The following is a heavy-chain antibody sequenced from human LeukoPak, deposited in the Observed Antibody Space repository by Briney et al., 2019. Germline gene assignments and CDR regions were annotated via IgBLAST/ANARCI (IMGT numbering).Heavy chain of an antibody. CDR3: ARVSWFPGTSYYYMDV. CDR1: GGSISSYY. V-gene: IGHV4-59*01. D-gene: IGHD1-1*01. Sequence: SETLSLTCTVSGGSISSYYWSWIRQPPGKGLEWIGNIYYSGSANYNPSLKSRVTISLDTSKNQFSLKLTSVTAADTAVYYCARVSWFPGTSYYYMDVWGKGTTVTVSS. CDR2: IYYSGSA. J-gene: IGHJ6*03.